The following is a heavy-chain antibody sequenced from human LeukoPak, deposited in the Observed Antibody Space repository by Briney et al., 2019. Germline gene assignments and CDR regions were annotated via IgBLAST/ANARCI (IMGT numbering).Heavy chain of an antibody. V-gene: IGHV1-18*01. D-gene: IGHD3-9*01. CDR1: GYTFTSYG. J-gene: IGHJ4*02. CDR3: ARVELTGYEVDY. CDR2: ISAYNGNT. Sequence: ASVKVSCKASGYTFTSYGISWVRQAPGQGLEWMGWISAYNGNTNYAQKLQGRVTMTTDTSTSTAYMELRSMRSDDTAVYYCARVELTGYEVDYWGQGTLVTVSS.